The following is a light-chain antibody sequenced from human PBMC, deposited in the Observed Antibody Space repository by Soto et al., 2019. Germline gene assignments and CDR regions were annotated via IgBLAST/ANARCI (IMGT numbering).Light chain of an antibody. CDR2: AAS. J-gene: IGKJ4*01. Sequence: DIQLTQSPSFLSASVGDRVTITCRASQGVANYFAWYQQKPGKAPNLLIYAASTLQGGVPSRFSGSGSGTEFTLTISSLQPEDFATYYCQQLNSYPLTFGGVTKVEIK. V-gene: IGKV1-9*01. CDR3: QQLNSYPLT. CDR1: QGVANY.